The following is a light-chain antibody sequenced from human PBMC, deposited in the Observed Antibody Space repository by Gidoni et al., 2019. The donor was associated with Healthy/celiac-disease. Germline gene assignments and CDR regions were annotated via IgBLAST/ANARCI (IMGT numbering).Light chain of an antibody. V-gene: IGKV3-15*01. Sequence: IVMTQSPATLSVSPGERATLSCRASQSVSSNLAWYQQKPGQAPRLLIYGASTRATGIPARFSGSGSGTEFTLTISSLRSEDFAVYYCQQYNNWPRTFXGXTKVEIK. CDR3: QQYNNWPRT. J-gene: IGKJ4*01. CDR2: GAS. CDR1: QSVSSN.